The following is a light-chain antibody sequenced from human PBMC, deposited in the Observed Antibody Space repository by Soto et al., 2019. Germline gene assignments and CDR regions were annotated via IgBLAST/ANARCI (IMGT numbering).Light chain of an antibody. Sequence: QSVLTQPASVSGSPGQSITISCTGTSSDVGGYNYVSWYQEHPGKAPKLMIYDVSNRPSGVSNRFSGSKSDNTASLTISGLQAEYEADYYCSSYTSDSTYVFGTGTKVTVL. CDR3: SSYTSDSTYV. CDR2: DVS. V-gene: IGLV2-14*01. J-gene: IGLJ1*01. CDR1: SSDVGGYNY.